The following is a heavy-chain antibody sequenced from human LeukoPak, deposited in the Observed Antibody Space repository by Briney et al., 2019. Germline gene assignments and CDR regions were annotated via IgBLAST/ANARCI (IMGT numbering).Heavy chain of an antibody. D-gene: IGHD2-21*01. CDR3: ARHTRNNWFDP. J-gene: IGHJ5*02. V-gene: IGHV4-59*01. CDR1: GGSISSYY. Sequence: SSETLSLTCTVSGGSISSYYWSWIRQPPGKGLEWIGYIYYSGSTNYNPSLKSRVTISVDTSKNQFSLKLSSVTAADTAVYYCARHTRNNWFDPWGQGTLVTVSS. CDR2: IYYSGST.